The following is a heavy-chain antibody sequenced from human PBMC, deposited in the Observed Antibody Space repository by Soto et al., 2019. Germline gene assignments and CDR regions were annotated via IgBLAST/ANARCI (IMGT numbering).Heavy chain of an antibody. CDR3: ARGDSTDCSNGVCSFFYNHDMDV. D-gene: IGHD2-8*01. V-gene: IGHV1-2*04. J-gene: IGHJ6*02. CDR1: GYSFTDYH. Sequence: ASVKVSCKASGYSFTDYHIHWVRQAPGKGLEWLGRINPKSGGTSTAQKFQGWVTMTTDTSISTASMELTRLTSDDTAIYFCARGDSTDCSNGVCSFFYNHDMDVWG. CDR2: INPKSGGT.